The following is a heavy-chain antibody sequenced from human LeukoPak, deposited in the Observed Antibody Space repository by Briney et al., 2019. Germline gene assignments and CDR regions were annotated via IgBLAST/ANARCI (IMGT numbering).Heavy chain of an antibody. D-gene: IGHD5-12*01. CDR1: GFIVSRSH. Sequence: GGSLRLSCAGSGFIVSRSHISWVRQAPGKGLQWVSSLYSGGSIHYADSVKGRFTISRDTSRNTVSLQMNSLRVDDTAVYYFARDLNVDSSMFGHWGQGTPVTVSS. V-gene: IGHV3-53*01. CDR2: LYSGGSI. CDR3: ARDLNVDSSMFGH. J-gene: IGHJ5*02.